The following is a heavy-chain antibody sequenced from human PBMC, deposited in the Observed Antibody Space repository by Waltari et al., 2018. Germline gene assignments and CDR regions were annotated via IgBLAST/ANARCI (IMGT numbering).Heavy chain of an antibody. Sequence: EVQLVQSGAEVKKPGESLSISCKGSGYSFPTYWIYWVRQMPGTGPEWMGRMDPVDPHTYYSPSFEGHCTISADKSISTVYLQWSSLKASDTAMYYCARPYSSYGMDVWGQGTTVTVSS. CDR3: ARPYSSYGMDV. CDR2: MDPVDPHT. J-gene: IGHJ6*02. V-gene: IGHV5-10-1*03. D-gene: IGHD4-4*01. CDR1: GYSFPTYW.